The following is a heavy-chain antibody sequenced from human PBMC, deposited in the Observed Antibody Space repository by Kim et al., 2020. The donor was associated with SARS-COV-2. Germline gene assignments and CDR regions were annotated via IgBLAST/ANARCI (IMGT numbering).Heavy chain of an antibody. CDR2: IRNKAGRYST. V-gene: IGHV3-72*01. Sequence: GGSLRLSCATSGFTFSDHYMDWVRQAPGKGLEWVGRIRNKAGRYSTEHAASVRGRFTISRDDSTKSLYLQMNSLKSEDTAVYYCARAFGTDGYAGYWGQGTLVTVSS. J-gene: IGHJ4*02. D-gene: IGHD5-12*01. CDR1: GFTFSDHY. CDR3: ARAFGTDGYAGY.